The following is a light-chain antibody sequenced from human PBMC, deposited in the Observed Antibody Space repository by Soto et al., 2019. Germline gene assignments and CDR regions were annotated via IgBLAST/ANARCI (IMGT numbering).Light chain of an antibody. CDR2: EVT. V-gene: IGLV2-8*01. J-gene: IGLJ1*01. Sequence: QSVLTQPPSASGSPGQSVTISCIGTSSDVGRYNYVSWYQHHPGKAPKLIIYEVTKRPSGVPDRFSGSKSGNTASLTVSGLQADDEADYYCNSYVGSNNYVFRTGTKLTVL. CDR1: SSDVGRYNY. CDR3: NSYVGSNNYV.